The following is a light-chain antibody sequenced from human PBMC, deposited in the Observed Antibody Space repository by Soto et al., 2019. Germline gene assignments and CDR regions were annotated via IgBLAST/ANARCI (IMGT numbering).Light chain of an antibody. CDR2: RNN. CDR1: SSNIGSNY. V-gene: IGLV1-47*01. CDR3: AAWDDSLSGWV. Sequence: QPVLTQPPSASGTPGQRVTISCSGSSSNIGSNYVYWYQQLPGTAPKLLIYRNNQRPSGVPDRFSGSKSGTSASLAISGLRSEDGADYYCAAWDDSLSGWVFGGGTKLTVL. J-gene: IGLJ3*02.